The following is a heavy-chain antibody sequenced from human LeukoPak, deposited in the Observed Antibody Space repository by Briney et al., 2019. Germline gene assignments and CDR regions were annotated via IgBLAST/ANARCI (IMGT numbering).Heavy chain of an antibody. D-gene: IGHD6-13*01. J-gene: IGHJ5*02. CDR2: INNDGSST. V-gene: IGHV3-74*01. CDR3: ARPTKEGSSWYWWFDP. CDR1: GFTFSSYW. Sequence: GGSLRLSCAASGFTFSSYWMHWVRQAPGKGLVWVSRINNDGSSTSYADSVKGRFTISRDSAKNTLYLQMNSLRAEDTAVYYCARPTKEGSSWYWWFDPWGQGTLVTVSS.